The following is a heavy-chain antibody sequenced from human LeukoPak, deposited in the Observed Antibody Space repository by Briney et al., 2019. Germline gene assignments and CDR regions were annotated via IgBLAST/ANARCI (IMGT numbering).Heavy chain of an antibody. D-gene: IGHD3-9*01. Sequence: PGGSLRLSCEASGFTFSSYWMSWVRQAPGKGLEWVANIKQDGSEKYYVDSVKGRFTISRDNAKNSLYLQMNSLRAEDTAVYYCARLDILTGWDYFDYWGQGTLVTVSS. V-gene: IGHV3-7*01. CDR1: GFTFSSYW. CDR2: IKQDGSEK. CDR3: ARLDILTGWDYFDY. J-gene: IGHJ4*02.